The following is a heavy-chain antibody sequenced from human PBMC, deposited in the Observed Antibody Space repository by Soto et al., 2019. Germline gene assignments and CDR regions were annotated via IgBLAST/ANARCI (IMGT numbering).Heavy chain of an antibody. CDR3: ARAKDTGSYSPFDS. J-gene: IGHJ4*02. V-gene: IGHV3-48*02. CDR2: ISTRSNSI. D-gene: IGHD1-26*01. Sequence: PGGSLRLSCAASVFTFSSYSVNWFRQAPGRGLEWVSYISTRSNSIYYGDSVKGRFTVSSDNAKNSLFMQMNSLRDEDTAVYFCARAKDTGSYSPFDSWGQGTLVTVSS. CDR1: VFTFSSYS.